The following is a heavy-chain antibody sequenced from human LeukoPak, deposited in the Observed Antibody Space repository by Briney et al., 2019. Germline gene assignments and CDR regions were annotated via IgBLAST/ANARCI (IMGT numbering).Heavy chain of an antibody. V-gene: IGHV3-74*01. CDR1: GFTFSSYW. Sequence: PGGSLRLSCAASGFTFSSYWVHWVRQAPGEGLVWVSPINSDGSSTSYADSVKGRFTISRDNAKNTLSLQMNSLRAEDTAVYYCARVGGSNAFDIWGQGTMVIVSS. J-gene: IGHJ3*02. D-gene: IGHD1-26*01. CDR2: INSDGSST. CDR3: ARVGGSNAFDI.